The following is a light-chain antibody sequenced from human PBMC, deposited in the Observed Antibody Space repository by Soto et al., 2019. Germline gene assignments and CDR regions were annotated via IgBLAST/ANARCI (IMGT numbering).Light chain of an antibody. CDR1: SSDVGAYNY. CDR3: CSYAGSYTP. V-gene: IGLV2-14*01. CDR2: EVG. J-gene: IGLJ2*01. Sequence: QSVLTQPASVSGSPGQSITISCAGTSSDVGAYNYVSWYQQHPGKAPKLVIYEVGDRPSGVSNRFSGSKSGNTASLTISGLQAEDEADYYCCSYAGSYTPFGGGTKLTVL.